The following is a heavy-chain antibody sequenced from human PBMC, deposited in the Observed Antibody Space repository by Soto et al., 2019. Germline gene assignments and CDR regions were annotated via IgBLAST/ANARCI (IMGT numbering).Heavy chain of an antibody. CDR3: ARGSSPPYGGNSIDY. V-gene: IGHV4-61*01. D-gene: IGHD4-17*01. CDR2: IFYSESV. J-gene: IGHJ4*02. Sequence: QVQLQESGPGLVKPSETLSLTCSVSGGSVSSGSYIWNWIKQRPGKGLEWIGYIFYSESVNYTPSLKSRLTISLAASKNQFSLKLTSVTAADTAVYYCARGSSPPYGGNSIDYWGQGTLVTVSS. CDR1: GGSVSSGSYI.